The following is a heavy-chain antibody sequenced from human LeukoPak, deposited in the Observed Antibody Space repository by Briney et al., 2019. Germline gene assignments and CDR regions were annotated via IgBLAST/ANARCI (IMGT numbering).Heavy chain of an antibody. CDR2: ISAYNGKT. CDR1: GYTFTNYG. J-gene: IGHJ6*03. V-gene: IGHV1-18*01. CDR3: ARGVNWNDLQHDYYYYMDV. D-gene: IGHD1-20*01. Sequence: ASVKVSCKASGYTFTNYGISWVRQAPGQGLEWMGWISAYNGKTNYAQNLQGRVTMTTDTSTSTAYMELRSLRPDDTAVYYCARGVNWNDLQHDYYYYMDVWGKGTTVTISS.